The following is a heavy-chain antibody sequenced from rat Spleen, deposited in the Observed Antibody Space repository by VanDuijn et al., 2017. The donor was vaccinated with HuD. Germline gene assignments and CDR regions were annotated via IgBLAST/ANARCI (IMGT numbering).Heavy chain of an antibody. V-gene: IGHV5-22*01. D-gene: IGHD1-4*01. CDR3: ARHPLYPGITITGVMDA. CDR2: ISYEGSST. CDR1: GFTFSDYY. J-gene: IGHJ4*01. Sequence: EVQLVESGGGLVQPGRSMKLSCAASGFTFSDYYMAWVRQAPKKGLEWVASISYEGSSTYYGDSVKGRFTISRDNAKSTLYLQMNSLRSEDTATYYCARHPLYPGITITGVMDAWGQGASVTVSS.